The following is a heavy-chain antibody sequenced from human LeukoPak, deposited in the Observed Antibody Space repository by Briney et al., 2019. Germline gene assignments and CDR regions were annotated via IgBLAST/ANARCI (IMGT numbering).Heavy chain of an antibody. CDR1: GFTFSSNG. V-gene: IGHV3-23*01. Sequence: HSGGSLRLSCAASGFTFSSNGMSWVRQAPGKGLEWVSAISGSGGSTNYADSVKGRFTISRDNSKNTLYLQMNSLRAEDTAVYYCAKCILTGYCKGYMDVWGKGTTVTISS. CDR2: ISGSGGST. D-gene: IGHD3-9*01. J-gene: IGHJ6*03. CDR3: AKCILTGYCKGYMDV.